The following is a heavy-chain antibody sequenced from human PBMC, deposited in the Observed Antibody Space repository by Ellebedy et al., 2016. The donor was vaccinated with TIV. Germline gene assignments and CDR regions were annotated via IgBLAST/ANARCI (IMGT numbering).Heavy chain of an antibody. CDR2: VFYSGST. CDR3: ARMKAVAGTFVIDY. J-gene: IGHJ4*02. CDR1: TDSISTYY. Sequence: SETLSLTCTVSTDSISTYYWSWIRQPPGKGLQWIGYVFYSGSTHYNPSLKSRVTISVDTSKNQFSLKLSSVTAADTAVYYCARMKAVAGTFVIDYWGQGTLVTVSS. V-gene: IGHV4-59*01. D-gene: IGHD6-19*01.